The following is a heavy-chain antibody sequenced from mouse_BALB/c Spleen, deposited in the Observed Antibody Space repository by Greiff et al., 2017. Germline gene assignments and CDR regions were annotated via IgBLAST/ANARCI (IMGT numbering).Heavy chain of an antibody. J-gene: IGHJ1*01. CDR3: ARSTTVVEDWYFDV. CDR1: GYTFTSYW. Sequence: QVQLQQSGAELAKPGASVKMSCKASGYTFTSYWMHWVKQRPGQGLEWIGYINPSTGYTEYNQKFKDKATLTADKSSSTAYMQLSSLTSEDSAVYYCARSTTVVEDWYFDVWGAGTTVTVSS. CDR2: INPSTGYT. V-gene: IGHV1-7*01. D-gene: IGHD1-1*01.